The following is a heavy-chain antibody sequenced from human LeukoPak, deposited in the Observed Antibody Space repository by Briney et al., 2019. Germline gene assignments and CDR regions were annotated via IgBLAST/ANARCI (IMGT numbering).Heavy chain of an antibody. Sequence: GASVKVSCKASGGTFSSYAISWVRQAPGQGLEWMGRIIPILGIANYAQKFQGRVTITADKSTSTAYMELSSLRSEDTAVYYCARVIEVGATTFDYWGQGTLVTVSS. J-gene: IGHJ4*02. CDR3: ARVIEVGATTFDY. V-gene: IGHV1-69*04. CDR1: GGTFSSYA. CDR2: IIPILGIA. D-gene: IGHD1-26*01.